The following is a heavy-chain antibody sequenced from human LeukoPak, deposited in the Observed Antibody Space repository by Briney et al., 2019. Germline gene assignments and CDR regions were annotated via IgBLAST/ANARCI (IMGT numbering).Heavy chain of an antibody. V-gene: IGHV3-74*01. CDR3: NVRWGPNSDY. D-gene: IGHD7-27*01. CDR1: GFTFSTFW. Sequence: GGSLRLSCAASGFTFSTFWMHWVRQTPGKGLVWVSRISSDGGTTHYADSVKGRFTISRDNAKNTLFLHMNSLRAEDTAVYYCNVRWGPNSDYWGQGTLVTVSS. CDR2: ISSDGGTT. J-gene: IGHJ4*02.